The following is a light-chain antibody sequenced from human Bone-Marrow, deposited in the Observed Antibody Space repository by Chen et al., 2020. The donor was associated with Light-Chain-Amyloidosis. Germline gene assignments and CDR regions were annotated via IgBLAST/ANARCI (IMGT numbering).Light chain of an antibody. CDR2: DDS. J-gene: IGLJ3*02. CDR3: QVWDRSSDRPV. Sequence: SYVLTQPSSVSVAPGQTATIACGGNNIGSKSVHWYQQTPGKAPLLVVYDDSDRPSGIPERLSGSNSGNTATLTISRVEAGDEADYYCQVWDRSSDRPVFGGGTKLTVL. V-gene: IGLV3-21*02. CDR1: NIGSKS.